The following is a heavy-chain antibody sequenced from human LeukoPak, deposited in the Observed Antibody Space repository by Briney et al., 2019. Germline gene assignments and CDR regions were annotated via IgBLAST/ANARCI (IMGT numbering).Heavy chain of an antibody. CDR2: IYSGGST. Sequence: PGGSLRLSCAASGFTVSSNFMSWVSQAPGKGLEWVSVIYSGGSTYYADSVKGRFTISRDNSKNTLYLQMNSLRAEDLAVYYCARDNAPYTSSSSGLGLFDYWGQGTLVTVSS. CDR1: GFTVSSNF. J-gene: IGHJ4*02. D-gene: IGHD6-6*01. V-gene: IGHV3-53*01. CDR3: ARDNAPYTSSSSGLGLFDY.